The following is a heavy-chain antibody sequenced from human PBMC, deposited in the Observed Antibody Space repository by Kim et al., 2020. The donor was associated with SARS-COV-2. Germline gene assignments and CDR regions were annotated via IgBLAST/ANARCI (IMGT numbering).Heavy chain of an antibody. J-gene: IGHJ5*02. CDR3: ATSNRDADSSSSWGVGFDP. CDR2: FDPEDGET. D-gene: IGHD6-13*01. Sequence: ASVKVSCKVSGYTLTELSMHWVRQAPGKGLEWMGGFDPEDGETIYAQKFQGRVTMTEDTSTDTAYMELSSLRSEDTAVYYCATSNRDADSSSSWGVGFDPWGQGALVTVSS. CDR1: GYTLTELS. V-gene: IGHV1-24*01.